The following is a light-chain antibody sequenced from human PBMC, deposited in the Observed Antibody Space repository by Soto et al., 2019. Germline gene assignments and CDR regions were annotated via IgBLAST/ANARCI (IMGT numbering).Light chain of an antibody. Sequence: EIVLTQSPGTLSLSPGERATLSCRASQSVSSSYLACYQQNPGQAPRLLIYGASSRATGIPDRFSGSGSGTDFTLTISRLEPEDFAVYYCQQYGSSPPWTFGQGTKVDIK. CDR2: GAS. J-gene: IGKJ1*01. CDR3: QQYGSSPPWT. V-gene: IGKV3-20*01. CDR1: QSVSSSY.